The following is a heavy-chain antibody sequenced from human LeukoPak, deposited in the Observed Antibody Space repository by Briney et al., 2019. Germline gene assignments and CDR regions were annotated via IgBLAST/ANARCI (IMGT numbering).Heavy chain of an antibody. V-gene: IGHV3-74*01. CDR1: GFTFSTYW. CDR2: IYSDGSGT. D-gene: IGHD6-19*01. CDR3: ARGDSSGWDEYYFDY. J-gene: IGHJ4*02. Sequence: GGSLRLSCAASGFTFSTYWMHWVRQAPGEGLVWVSRIYSDGSGTFYADSVKGRFTISRDNAKNTLYLQMNSLRADDTAVYYCARGDSSGWDEYYFDYWGQGTLVTVSS.